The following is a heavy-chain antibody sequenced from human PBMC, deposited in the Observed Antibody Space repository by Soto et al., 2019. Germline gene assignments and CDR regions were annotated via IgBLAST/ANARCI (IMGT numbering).Heavy chain of an antibody. CDR2: ISYDGSNK. V-gene: IGHV3-30*18. CDR3: AKDESGYYGSGGNSGWFDP. CDR1: GFTFSSYG. J-gene: IGHJ5*02. Sequence: QVQLVESGGGVVQPGRSLRLSCAASGFTFSSYGMHWVRQAPGKGLEWVAVISYDGSNKYYADSVKGRFTISRDNSKNTLYLQMNSLRAEDTAVYYCAKDESGYYGSGGNSGWFDPCGQGTLVTVSS. D-gene: IGHD3-10*01.